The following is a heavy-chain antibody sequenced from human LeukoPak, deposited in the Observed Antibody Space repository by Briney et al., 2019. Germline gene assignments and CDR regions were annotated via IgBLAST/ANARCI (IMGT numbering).Heavy chain of an antibody. V-gene: IGHV1-2*02. Sequence: ASVKVSCKASGYTFTGYYMHWVRQAPGQGLEWMGWINPNSGGTNYAQKFQGRVTMTRDTSISTAYMELSRLRSDDTAVYYCARVFIVVVPAAPDAFDIWGQGTMVTVSS. CDR2: INPNSGGT. CDR3: ARVFIVVVPAAPDAFDI. J-gene: IGHJ3*02. CDR1: GYTFTGYY. D-gene: IGHD2-2*01.